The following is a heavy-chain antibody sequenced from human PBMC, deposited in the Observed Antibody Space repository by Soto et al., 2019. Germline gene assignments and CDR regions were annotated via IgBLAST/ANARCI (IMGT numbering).Heavy chain of an antibody. CDR2: IYYSGST. CDR1: GGSISSYY. V-gene: IGHV4-59*08. CDR3: ARHPGVADWFDP. J-gene: IGHJ5*02. Sequence: SETLSLTCTVSGGSISSYYWSWIRQPPGKGLEWIGYIYYSGSTNYNPSLKSRVTISVDTSKNQFSLKLSSVTAADTAVYCCARHPGVADWFDPWGQGTLVTVSS. D-gene: IGHD3-10*01.